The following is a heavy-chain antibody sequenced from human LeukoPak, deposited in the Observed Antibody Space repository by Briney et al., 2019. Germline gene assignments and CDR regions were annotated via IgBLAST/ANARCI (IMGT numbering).Heavy chain of an antibody. J-gene: IGHJ4*02. CDR2: IKQDGGEK. D-gene: IGHD3-16*01. CDR3: ARGRGSADY. V-gene: IGHV3-7*01. Sequence: GGSLRLSCAASGFTFSSYWMSWVRQAPGKGLEWVADIKQDGGEKYYVDSVKGLFSISRDNAKNSLYLQLNNRRADDTAIYYCARGRGSADYWGQGTLVTVSS. CDR1: GFTFSSYW.